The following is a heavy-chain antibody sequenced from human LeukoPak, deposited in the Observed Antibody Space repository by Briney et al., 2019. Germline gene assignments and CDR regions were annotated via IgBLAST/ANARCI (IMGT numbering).Heavy chain of an antibody. V-gene: IGHV3-23*01. CDR1: GFTFSSYA. CDR3: ARDSLGWLYGYYYYYYMDV. J-gene: IGHJ6*03. Sequence: PGGSLRLSCAASGFTFSSYAMSWVRQAPGKGLEWVSAISGSGGSTYYADSVKGRFTISRDNAKNSLYLQMNSLRAEDTAVYYCARDSLGWLYGYYYYYYMDVWGKGTTVTVSS. CDR2: ISGSGGST. D-gene: IGHD6-19*01.